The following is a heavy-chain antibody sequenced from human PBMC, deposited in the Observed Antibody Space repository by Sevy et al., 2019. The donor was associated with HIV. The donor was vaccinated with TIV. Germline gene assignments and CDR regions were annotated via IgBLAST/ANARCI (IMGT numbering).Heavy chain of an antibody. CDR3: ARDRNPKGYYGSGSPFDY. Sequence: ASVKVSCKASGGTFSSYAISWVRQAPGQGLEWMGGIIPIFGTANYAQKFQGRVTITADESTSTAYMELSSLGSEDTAVYYCARDRNPKGYYGSGSPFDYWGQGTLVTVSS. CDR1: GGTFSSYA. CDR2: IIPIFGTA. V-gene: IGHV1-69*13. J-gene: IGHJ4*02. D-gene: IGHD3-10*01.